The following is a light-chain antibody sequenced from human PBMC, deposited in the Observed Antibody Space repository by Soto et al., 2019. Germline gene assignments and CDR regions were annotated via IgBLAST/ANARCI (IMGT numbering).Light chain of an antibody. Sequence: AIRMTQSPSSXSASTGDRVTITCRASQGISSYLAWYQQKPGKAPKLLIYAASTLQSGVPSRFSGSGSGTDFTLTLRCLQSEDFATYYFQQYYSYPTFGQGTKV. CDR1: QGISSY. J-gene: IGKJ1*01. CDR2: AAS. CDR3: QQYYSYPT. V-gene: IGKV1-8*01.